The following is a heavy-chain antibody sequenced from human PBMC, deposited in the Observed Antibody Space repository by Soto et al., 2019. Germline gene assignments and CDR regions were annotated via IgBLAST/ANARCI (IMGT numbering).Heavy chain of an antibody. J-gene: IGHJ6*02. V-gene: IGHV5-51*01. CDR1: GYRFSSYW. CDR2: IYPGDSDT. CDR3: ARQGSNGAYYYYGMDV. D-gene: IGHD2-8*01. Sequence: GESLKISCKGSGYRFSSYWIAWVRQMPGKGLEWMGIIYPGDSDTIYNPSFQGQVTMSVDNSINTAYLQWSSLKASDTAMYYCARQGSNGAYYYYGMDVWGQGTPVTVSS.